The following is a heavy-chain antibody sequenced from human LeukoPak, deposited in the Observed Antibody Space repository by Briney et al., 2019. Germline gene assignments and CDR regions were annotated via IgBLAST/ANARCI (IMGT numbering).Heavy chain of an antibody. CDR2: IWYDGNNK. Sequence: GGSLRLSCAASGFTFSSYIMHWVRQAPGKGLEWVAFIWYDGNNKYYADSLKSRFTISRDNSKNTLYLQMNSLRAEDTAMYYCADSWDGRYYFDYWGQGTLVTVSS. J-gene: IGHJ4*02. CDR1: GFTFSSYI. D-gene: IGHD3-10*01. V-gene: IGHV3-30*02. CDR3: ADSWDGRYYFDY.